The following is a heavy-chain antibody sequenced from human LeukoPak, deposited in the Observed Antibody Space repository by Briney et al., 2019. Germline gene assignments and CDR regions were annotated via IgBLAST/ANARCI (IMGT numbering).Heavy chain of an antibody. Sequence: GTSVKVSCKASGFTFTSSAVQWVRQACGQRLEWIGWIVVGSGNTNYAQKFQERVTITRDMSTSTAYMELSSLRSEDTAVYYCAADRFGELLLDWGQGTLVTVSS. CDR3: AADRFGELLLD. CDR2: IVVGSGNT. J-gene: IGHJ4*02. D-gene: IGHD3-10*01. CDR1: GFTFTSSA. V-gene: IGHV1-58*01.